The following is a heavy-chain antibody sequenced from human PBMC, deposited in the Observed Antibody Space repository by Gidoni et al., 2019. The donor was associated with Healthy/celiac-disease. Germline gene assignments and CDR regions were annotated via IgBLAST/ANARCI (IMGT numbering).Heavy chain of an antibody. J-gene: IGHJ4*02. CDR1: GFTVSSNY. CDR3: ARSSSGWTGYFDY. V-gene: IGHV3-53*01. D-gene: IGHD6-19*01. CDR2: IYSGGST. Sequence: EVQLVESGGGLIQPGGSLRLSCAASGFTVSSNYMSWVRQAPGKGLEWVSVIYSGGSTYYADSVKGRFTIFRDNSKNTLYLQMNSLRAEDTAVYYCARSSSGWTGYFDYWGQGTLVTVSS.